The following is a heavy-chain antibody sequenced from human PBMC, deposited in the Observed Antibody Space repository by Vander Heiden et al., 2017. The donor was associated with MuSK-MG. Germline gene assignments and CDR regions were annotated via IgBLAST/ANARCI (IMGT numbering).Heavy chain of an antibody. J-gene: IGHJ5*02. Sequence: EVQLLESGGGWVQPGGSLRLSCAASGFTFSSYAMSWVRQAPGKGLEWVSAISGSGSTTYYADSVKGRFTISRDNSKNTLYLQMNSLRAEDTAVYYCAKDRVRGALEFDPWGQGTLVTVSS. CDR2: ISGSGSTT. V-gene: IGHV3-23*01. CDR1: GFTFSSYA. D-gene: IGHD3-10*01. CDR3: AKDRVRGALEFDP.